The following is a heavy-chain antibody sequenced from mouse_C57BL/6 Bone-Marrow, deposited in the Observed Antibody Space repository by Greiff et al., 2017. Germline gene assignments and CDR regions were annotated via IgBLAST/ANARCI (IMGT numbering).Heavy chain of an antibody. V-gene: IGHV1-61*01. CDR2: IYPSDSET. J-gene: IGHJ4*01. CDR1: GYTFTSYW. D-gene: IGHD2-14*01. Sequence: QVQLQQPGAELVRPGSSVKLSCKASGYTFTSYWMDWVKQRPGQGLEWIGNIYPSDSETHYNQKFKGKSTLTVDKSSSTAYMQLSSLTSEDSAVYYCARNEVRSVLYAMDYWGQGTSVTVSS. CDR3: ARNEVRSVLYAMDY.